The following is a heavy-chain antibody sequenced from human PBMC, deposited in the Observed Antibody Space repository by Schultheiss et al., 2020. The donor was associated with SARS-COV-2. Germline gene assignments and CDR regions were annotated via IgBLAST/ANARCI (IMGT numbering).Heavy chain of an antibody. D-gene: IGHD4-11*01. CDR2: IYYSGST. V-gene: IGHV4-59*12. CDR1: GGSISSYY. CDR3: ARGNPVTTYYYYYYMDV. J-gene: IGHJ6*03. Sequence: SETLSLTCTVSGGSISSYYWSWIRQPPGKGLEWIGYIYYSGSTNYNPSLKSRVTISVDTSKNQFSLKLSSVTAADTAVYYCARGNPVTTYYYYYYMDVWGKGTTVTVSS.